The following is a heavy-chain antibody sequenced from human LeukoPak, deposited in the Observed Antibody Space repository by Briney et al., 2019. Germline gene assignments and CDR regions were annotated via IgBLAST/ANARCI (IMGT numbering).Heavy chain of an antibody. CDR3: ARGSSEGRQWLVWWDDYYYYMDV. V-gene: IGHV1-8*03. Sequence: WASVKVSCKASGYTFTGYYMHWVRQAPGQGLEWMGWMNPNSGNTGYAQKFQGRVTITRNTSISTAYMELSSLRSEETAVYYRARGSSEGRQWLVWWDDYYYYMDVWGKGTTVTVSS. CDR2: MNPNSGNT. J-gene: IGHJ6*03. D-gene: IGHD6-19*01. CDR1: GYTFTGYY.